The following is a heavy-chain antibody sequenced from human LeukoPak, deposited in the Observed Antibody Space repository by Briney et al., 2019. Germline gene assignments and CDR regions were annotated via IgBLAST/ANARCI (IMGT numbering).Heavy chain of an antibody. V-gene: IGHV1-3*01. Sequence: GASVKVSCKASGYTFTSYAMHWVRQAPGQRLEWMGWINAGNGNTKYSQKFQGRVTMTEDTSTDTAYMELSSLRSEDTAVYYCATLEFGVVIPPYYFDYWGQGTLVTVSS. CDR1: GYTFTSYA. CDR2: INAGNGNT. CDR3: ATLEFGVVIPPYYFDY. J-gene: IGHJ4*02. D-gene: IGHD3-3*01.